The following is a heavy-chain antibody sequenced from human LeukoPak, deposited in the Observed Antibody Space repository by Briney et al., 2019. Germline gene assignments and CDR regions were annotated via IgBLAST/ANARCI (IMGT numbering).Heavy chain of an antibody. CDR1: GFTFSSYT. D-gene: IGHD2/OR15-2a*01. Sequence: PGGSLRLSCAASGFTFSSYTMNWVRQAPGKGLEWVSSISSGSTYIYYVGSVKGRFTISRDNANNSLYLRMNSLRAEDTAVYYCARDRNKDYGMDVRGQGTTVTVS. V-gene: IGHV3-21*01. CDR2: ISSGSTYI. J-gene: IGHJ6*02. CDR3: ARDRNKDYGMDV.